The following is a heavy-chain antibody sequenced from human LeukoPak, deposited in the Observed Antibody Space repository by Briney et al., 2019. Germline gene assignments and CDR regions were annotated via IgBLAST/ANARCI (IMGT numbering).Heavy chain of an antibody. V-gene: IGHV3-33*08. J-gene: IGHJ4*02. D-gene: IGHD4-17*01. Sequence: GGSLRLSCAASGFTLSSYAMHWVRQAPGKGLEWVAGIWYDGTNKYYIDSVKGRFTISRDNSKNTLYLQMHSLRAEDTAVYYCARESNGDYVHGPFDYWGQGTLVTVSS. CDR2: IWYDGTNK. CDR3: ARESNGDYVHGPFDY. CDR1: GFTLSSYA.